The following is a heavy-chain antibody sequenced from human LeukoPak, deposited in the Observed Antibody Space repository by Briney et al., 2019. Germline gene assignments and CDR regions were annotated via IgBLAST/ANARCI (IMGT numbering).Heavy chain of an antibody. D-gene: IGHD3-10*01. CDR1: GYTFTDYH. CDR3: ASHYGPGPV. Sequence: GAAVKVSCKSSGYTFTDYHLHWVRQAPGQGRGWIGRIHPKSGDTDYAQKFQGRATMTRDTSITTAYMALTSLISDDTAVYFCASHYGPGPVWGQGTLVTVS. V-gene: IGHV1-2*06. CDR2: IHPKSGDT. J-gene: IGHJ4*02.